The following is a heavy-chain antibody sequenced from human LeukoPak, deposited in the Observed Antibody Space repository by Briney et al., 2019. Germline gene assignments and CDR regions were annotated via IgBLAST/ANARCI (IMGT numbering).Heavy chain of an antibody. CDR1: GGTFSSYA. D-gene: IGHD2-15*01. J-gene: IGHJ4*02. CDR3: ARDGFRYCSGGSCYPY. Sequence: SVKVSCKASGGTFSSYAISWVGQAPGQGLEWMGGIIPIFGTGNYAQKFQCRVTITTNESTSTAYMEPTSLRSEDPAVYSCARDGFRYCSGGSCYPYWGQGTLVTVSS. CDR2: IIPIFGTG. V-gene: IGHV1-69*05.